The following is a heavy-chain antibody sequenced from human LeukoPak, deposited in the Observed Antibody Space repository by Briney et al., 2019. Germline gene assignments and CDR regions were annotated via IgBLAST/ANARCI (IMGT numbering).Heavy chain of an antibody. CDR2: INHSGST. Sequence: SETLSLTCAVYGGSFSGYYWSWIRQPPGKGLEWIGEINHSGSTNYNPSLKSRVTISVDTSKNQFSLKLSSVTAADTAVYYCARGAEDIVVVPAATAHCYYGMDVWGQGTTVTVSS. V-gene: IGHV4-34*01. J-gene: IGHJ6*02. D-gene: IGHD2-2*01. CDR1: GGSFSGYY. CDR3: ARGAEDIVVVPAATAHCYYGMDV.